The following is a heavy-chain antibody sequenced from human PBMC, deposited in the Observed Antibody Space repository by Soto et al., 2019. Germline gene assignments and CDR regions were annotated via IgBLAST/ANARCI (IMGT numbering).Heavy chain of an antibody. J-gene: IGHJ5*02. CDR3: ARGYCSSTSCYVMDNWFDP. D-gene: IGHD2-2*01. CDR2: ISAYNGNT. Sequence: ASVKVSCKASGYTFTSYGISWVRQAPGQGLEWMGWISAYNGNTNYAQKLQGRVTMTTDTSTSTAYMELRSLRSDDTAVYYCARGYCSSTSCYVMDNWFDPWGQGTLVTVSS. CDR1: GYTFTSYG. V-gene: IGHV1-18*01.